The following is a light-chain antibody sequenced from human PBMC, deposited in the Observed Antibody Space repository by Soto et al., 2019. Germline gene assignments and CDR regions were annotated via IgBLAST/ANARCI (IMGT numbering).Light chain of an antibody. CDR1: QSISSW. J-gene: IGKJ1*01. CDR3: QQYNSYPWT. CDR2: QAS. V-gene: IGKV1-5*03. Sequence: DIQMTQSPSTLSASVGDRVTITCRASQSISSWLAWYQQKPGKAPKLLIYQASSLESGVQSRFSGSGPGTGFTLTISSLQPDDFAPYYCQQYNSYPWTSGQGTKVDIK.